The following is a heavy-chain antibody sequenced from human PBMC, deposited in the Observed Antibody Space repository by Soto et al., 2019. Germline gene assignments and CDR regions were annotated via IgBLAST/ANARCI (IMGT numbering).Heavy chain of an antibody. J-gene: IGHJ6*02. Sequence: PGGSMRLSCAASGFTFDDYAMHWVQQAPGKGLEWVSGIRWDTGSIGYAESVKGRFTISRDNSKNSLYLQMNSLRAEDTALYYCAKRVTSCYGNHCYGMDVWGQGTTVTVSS. CDR1: GFTFDDYA. D-gene: IGHD2-2*01. CDR3: AKRVTSCYGNHCYGMDV. V-gene: IGHV3-9*01. CDR2: IRWDTGSI.